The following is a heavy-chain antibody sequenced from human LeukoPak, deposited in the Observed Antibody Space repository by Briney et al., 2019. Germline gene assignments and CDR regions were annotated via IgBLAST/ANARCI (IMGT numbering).Heavy chain of an antibody. J-gene: IGHJ4*02. CDR3: ARERGGVRPSFDY. Sequence: PSETLSLTCTVSGGSISSYYWSWIRQPPGKGLEWIGYIYYSGSTNYNPSLKSRVTISVDTSKNQFSLKLSSVTAADTAVYYCARERGGVRPSFDYWGQGTLVTVSS. D-gene: IGHD2-8*02. CDR2: IYYSGST. CDR1: GGSISSYY. V-gene: IGHV4-59*01.